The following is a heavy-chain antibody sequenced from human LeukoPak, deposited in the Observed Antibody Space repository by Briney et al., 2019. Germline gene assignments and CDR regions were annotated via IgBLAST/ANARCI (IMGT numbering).Heavy chain of an antibody. V-gene: IGHV3-33*01. CDR1: GFTFSSYG. Sequence: PGGSLRLSCAASGFTFSSYGMHWVRQAPGKGLEWVAVMCYDGSNKYYADSVKGRFTISRDNSKNTLYLQMNSLRAEDTAVYYCARAPTSYYYFDYWGQGTLVTVSS. CDR3: ARAPTSYYYFDY. CDR2: MCYDGSNK. J-gene: IGHJ4*02. D-gene: IGHD1-26*01.